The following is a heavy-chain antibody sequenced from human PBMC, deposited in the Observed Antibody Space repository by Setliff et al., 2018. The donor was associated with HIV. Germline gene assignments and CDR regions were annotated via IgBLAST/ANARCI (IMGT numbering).Heavy chain of an antibody. CDR2: IIPIFATA. J-gene: IGHJ4*02. D-gene: IGHD2-15*01. CDR3: ARDIGYCSGDKCPGFDY. CDR1: GGTFSSYA. Sequence: GASVKVSCKASGGTFSSYAISWVRQAPGQGLEWMGGIIPIFATANYAQKFQGRVTMTTDTSTSTAYMELRSLRPDDTAVYYCARDIGYCSGDKCPGFDYWGQGTLVTVSS. V-gene: IGHV1-69*05.